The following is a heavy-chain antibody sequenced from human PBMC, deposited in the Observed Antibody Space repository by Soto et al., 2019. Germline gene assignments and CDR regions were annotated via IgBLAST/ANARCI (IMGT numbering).Heavy chain of an antibody. CDR3: ARDARYCSGGSCYPYFDY. Sequence: QVQLVESGGGVVQPGRSLRLSCAASGFTFSSYAMHWVRQAPGKGLEWVAVISYDGSNKYYADSVKGRFTISRDNSKNTLSLQMNSLRAEDTAVYYCARDARYCSGGSCYPYFDYWGQGTLVTVSS. D-gene: IGHD2-15*01. CDR2: ISYDGSNK. CDR1: GFTFSSYA. V-gene: IGHV3-30-3*01. J-gene: IGHJ4*02.